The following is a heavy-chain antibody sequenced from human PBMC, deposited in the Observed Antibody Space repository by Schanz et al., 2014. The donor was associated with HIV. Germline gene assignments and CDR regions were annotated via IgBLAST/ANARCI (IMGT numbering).Heavy chain of an antibody. Sequence: QVQLVESGGGVVQPGRSLRLSCAASGFIFSSYGMHWVRQAPGKGLEWVAVIWYDGSNKYYADSVKGRFTISRDNSKNTLYLQMSSLRAEDTAVYYCARDHLVVVTAILDYWGQGTLVTVSS. D-gene: IGHD2-21*02. V-gene: IGHV3-33*01. CDR2: IWYDGSNK. J-gene: IGHJ4*02. CDR3: ARDHLVVVTAILDY. CDR1: GFIFSSYG.